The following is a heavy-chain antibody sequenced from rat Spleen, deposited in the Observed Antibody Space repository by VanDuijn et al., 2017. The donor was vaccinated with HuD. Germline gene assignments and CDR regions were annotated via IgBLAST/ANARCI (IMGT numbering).Heavy chain of an antibody. D-gene: IGHD1-6*01. CDR1: GFTFSNYG. J-gene: IGHJ2*01. Sequence: EVQLVESGGDLVQPGRSLRLSCAASGFTFSNYGMAWVRQTPTKGLEWVASISTGGDNTYYRDSVKGRFTISRDDAKNTQYLQMDSLRSEDTATYYCSTAGSGLDYYYAGGFDYWGQGVMVTVSS. CDR2: ISTGGDNT. V-gene: IGHV5S14*01. CDR3: STAGSGLDYYYAGGFDY.